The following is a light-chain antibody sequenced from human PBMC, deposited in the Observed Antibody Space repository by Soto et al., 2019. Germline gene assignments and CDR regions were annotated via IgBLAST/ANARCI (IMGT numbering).Light chain of an antibody. V-gene: IGKV3-15*01. CDR3: QQFNKWPRT. CDR1: QSVSTN. Sequence: VMTQSPATLSVSPGERATLSCRASQSVSTNLAWYQQRPGQAPRIIISGAYTRATGIPARFSGSGSGTEFTLTISSLQSEDFAIYYCQQFNKWPRTFGQGTRVEIK. J-gene: IGKJ1*01. CDR2: GAY.